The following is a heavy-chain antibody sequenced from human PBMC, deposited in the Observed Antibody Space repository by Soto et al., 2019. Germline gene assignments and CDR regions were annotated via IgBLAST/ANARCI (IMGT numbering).Heavy chain of an antibody. J-gene: IGHJ6*02. CDR2: INHSGST. V-gene: IGHV4-34*01. D-gene: IGHD5-18*01. CDR1: GGSFSGYY. CDR3: ARGPTAMDYYDYYGMDV. Sequence: QVQLQQWGAGLLKPSETLSLTCAVYGGSFSGYYWSWIRQPPGKGLGWIGEINHSGSTNYNPSLKSRVTISVNTYKHQFSLKLSSVTAADTAVYYCARGPTAMDYYDYYGMDVWGQGTTVTVSS.